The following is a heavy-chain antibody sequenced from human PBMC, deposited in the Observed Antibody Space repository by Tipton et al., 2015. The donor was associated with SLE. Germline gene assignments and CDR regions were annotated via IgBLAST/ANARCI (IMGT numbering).Heavy chain of an antibody. D-gene: IGHD3-22*01. J-gene: IGHJ4*02. Sequence: TLSLTCTVSGGSITGYHWSWIRQPPGKGLEWIGYVYYTGTTNYDPSLRSRVTMSADTSRNQFSLRLSSVTTADTAVYYCARAGYDATGYFMNYFAYWGQGALVTVSS. CDR3: ARAGYDATGYFMNYFAY. CDR1: GGSITGYH. V-gene: IGHV4-59*01. CDR2: VYYTGTT.